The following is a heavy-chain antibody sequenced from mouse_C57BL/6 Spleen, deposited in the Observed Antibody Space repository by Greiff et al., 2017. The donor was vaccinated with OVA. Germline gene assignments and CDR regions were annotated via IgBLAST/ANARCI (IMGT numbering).Heavy chain of an antibody. CDR2: IWTGGGT. V-gene: IGHV2-9-1*01. CDR3: ARRYDYDVYWYFDV. CDR1: GFSLTSYA. J-gene: IGHJ1*03. Sequence: VQRVESGPGLVAPSQSLSITCTVSGFSLTSYAISWVRQPPGKGLEWLGVIWTGGGTNYNSALKSRLSISKDNSKSQVFLKMNSLQTDDTARYYCARRYDYDVYWYFDVWGTGTTVTVSS. D-gene: IGHD2-4*01.